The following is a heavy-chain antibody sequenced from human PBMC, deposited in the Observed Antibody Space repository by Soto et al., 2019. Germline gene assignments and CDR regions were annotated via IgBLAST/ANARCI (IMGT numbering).Heavy chain of an antibody. CDR1: GYTFTSYG. Sequence: QVQLVQSGAEVKKPGASVKVSCKASGYTFTSYGISWVRQAPGQGLEWMGWISAYNGNTKNAQKRQXGXTXXTDTSTSTAYMELRSLRSDDTAVYYCARDSPPVDYWGQGTLVTVSS. J-gene: IGHJ4*02. CDR3: ARDSPPVDY. V-gene: IGHV1-18*01. CDR2: ISAYNGNT.